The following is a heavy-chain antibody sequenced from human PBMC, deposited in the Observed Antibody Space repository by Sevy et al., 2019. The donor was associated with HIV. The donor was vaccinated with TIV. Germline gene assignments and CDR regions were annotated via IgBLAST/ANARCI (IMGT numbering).Heavy chain of an antibody. CDR1: GYTFTSYY. CDR2: INPSGGST. D-gene: IGHD6-6*01. Sequence: ASVKVSCKASGYTFTSYYMHWVRQAPGQGLGWMGIINPSGGSTSYAQKFQGRVTMTRDTSTSTVYMELSSLRSEDTAVYYCAREGSSSSKGNWFDPWGQGTLVTVSS. CDR3: AREGSSSSKGNWFDP. V-gene: IGHV1-46*03. J-gene: IGHJ5*02.